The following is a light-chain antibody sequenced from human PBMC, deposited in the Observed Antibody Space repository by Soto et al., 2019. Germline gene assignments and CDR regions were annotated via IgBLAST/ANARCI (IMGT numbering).Light chain of an antibody. V-gene: IGKV3-15*01. Sequence: IVMTHSPATLSVSPGERATLSCRASQSVSSYLAWYQQKPGQAPRLLIYGVSTRANGVPARFSGSGSGTVFTLTISSLQSEDFAVYYCQQYNNWPLNFGGGTKVDIK. J-gene: IGKJ4*01. CDR2: GVS. CDR3: QQYNNWPLN. CDR1: QSVSSY.